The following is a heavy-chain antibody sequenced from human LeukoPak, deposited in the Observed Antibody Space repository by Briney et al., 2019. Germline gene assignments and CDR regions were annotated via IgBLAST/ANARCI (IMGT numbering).Heavy chain of an antibody. V-gene: IGHV4-59*01. CDR2: IYYSGST. J-gene: IGHJ4*02. CDR1: GGSISSYY. Sequence: SETLSLTCTVSGGSISSYYWSWIRQPPGKGLEWIGYIYYSGSTNYNPSLKSRVTISVDTSKNQFSLKLSSVTAADTAVYYCARIQLWLIDYWGQGTLVTVSS. CDR3: ARIQLWLIDY. D-gene: IGHD5-18*01.